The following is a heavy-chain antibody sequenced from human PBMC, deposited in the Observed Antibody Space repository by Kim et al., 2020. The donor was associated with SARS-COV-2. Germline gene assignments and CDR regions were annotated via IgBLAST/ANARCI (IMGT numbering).Heavy chain of an antibody. D-gene: IGHD6-6*01. CDR1: GGSISSSNW. Sequence: SETLSLTCAVSGGSISSSNWWSWVRQPPGKGLEWIGEIYHSGSTNYNPSLKSRVTISVDKSKNQFSLKLSSVTAADTAVYYCARLIIGAARDGMDVWGQGTTVTVSS. V-gene: IGHV4-4*02. J-gene: IGHJ6*02. CDR3: ARLIIGAARDGMDV. CDR2: IYHSGST.